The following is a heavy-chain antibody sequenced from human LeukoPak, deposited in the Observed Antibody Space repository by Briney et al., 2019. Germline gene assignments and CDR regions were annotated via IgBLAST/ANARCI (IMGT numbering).Heavy chain of an antibody. CDR3: ARDVSYYGGDWFDP. D-gene: IGHD4-23*01. J-gene: IGHJ5*02. Sequence: GGSLRLSCAASGFTFSSSAMNWVRQAPGKGLEWVSYISSAASTRYYADSVKGRFTISRDNAKNSLYLQMNSLRGEDTAVYYCARDVSYYGGDWFDPWAREPWSPSPQ. CDR1: GFTFSSSA. V-gene: IGHV3-48*03. CDR2: ISSAASTR.